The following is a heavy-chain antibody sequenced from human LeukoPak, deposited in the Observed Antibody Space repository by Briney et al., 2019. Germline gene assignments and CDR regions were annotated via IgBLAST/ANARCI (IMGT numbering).Heavy chain of an antibody. CDR2: IYPADSDT. J-gene: IGHJ4*02. D-gene: IGHD3-22*01. CDR1: GYTFTTYW. V-gene: IGHV5-51*01. CDR3: LRGSTPIRGFCSSGCCTLFEY. Sequence: GESLKISCKGSGYTFTTYWIGWVRQMPGKGLEWMGIIYPADSDTRYSPSFQGQVTISADKSISTAYLQWSSLKASDTAMYYCLRGSTPIRGFCSSGCCTLFEYWGQGILVTVSS.